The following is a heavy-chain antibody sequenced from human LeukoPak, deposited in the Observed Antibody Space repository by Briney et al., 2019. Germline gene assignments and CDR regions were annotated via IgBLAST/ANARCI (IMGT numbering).Heavy chain of an antibody. Sequence: GASVKVSCKASGYTFTGYYMHWVRQAPGQGLEWMGWINPNSGGTNYAQKFQGRVTMTRDTSISTAYMELSRLRSDDTVVYYCASQESSSWYSRYYYYYYGMDVWAKGPRSPSP. CDR2: INPNSGGT. J-gene: IGHJ6*02. D-gene: IGHD6-13*01. CDR1: GYTFTGYY. CDR3: ASQESSSWYSRYYYYYYGMDV. V-gene: IGHV1-2*02.